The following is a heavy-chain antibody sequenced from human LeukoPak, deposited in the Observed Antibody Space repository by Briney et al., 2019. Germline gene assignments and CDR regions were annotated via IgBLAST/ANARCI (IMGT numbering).Heavy chain of an antibody. J-gene: IGHJ1*01. CDR1: GFTFSSYA. CDR2: ISGSGGST. Sequence: GGSLRLSCAASGFTFSSYAMSWVRQAPGKWLEWVSAISGSGGSTYYADSVKGRFTISRDNSKNTLYLQMNSLRAEDTAVYYCAKDQQQLPYAEYFQHWGQGTLVTVSS. D-gene: IGHD6-13*01. CDR3: AKDQQQLPYAEYFQH. V-gene: IGHV3-23*01.